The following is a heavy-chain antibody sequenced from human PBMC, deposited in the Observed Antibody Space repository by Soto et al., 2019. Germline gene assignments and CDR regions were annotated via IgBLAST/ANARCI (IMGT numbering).Heavy chain of an antibody. CDR1: GGSISSSSYY. CDR2: IYYSGST. Sequence: QLQLQESGPGLVKPSETLSLTCTVSGGSISSSSYYWGWIRQPPGKGLEWIGSIYYSGSTYYNPSLKSRVTISVDTSKNQFSLKLSSVTAADTAVYYCARHRTNGGGYFDYWGQGTLVTVSS. CDR3: ARHRTNGGGYFDY. V-gene: IGHV4-39*01. D-gene: IGHD7-27*01. J-gene: IGHJ4*02.